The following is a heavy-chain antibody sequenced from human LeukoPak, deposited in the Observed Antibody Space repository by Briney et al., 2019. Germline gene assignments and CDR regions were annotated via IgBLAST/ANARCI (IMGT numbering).Heavy chain of an antibody. CDR1: GYTFTGYY. D-gene: IGHD6-6*01. CDR2: INPNSGGT. V-gene: IGHV1-2*02. CDR3: ASLPKYSSSSGDSY. J-gene: IGHJ4*02. Sequence: GASLKVSCKASGYTFTGYYMHWVRQAPGQGLEWMGWINPNSGGTNYAQKFQGRVTMTRDTSISTAYMELSRLRSDDTAVYYCASLPKYSSSSGDSYWGQGTLVTVSS.